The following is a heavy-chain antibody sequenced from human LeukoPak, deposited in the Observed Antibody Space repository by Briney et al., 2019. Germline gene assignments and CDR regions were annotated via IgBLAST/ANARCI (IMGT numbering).Heavy chain of an antibody. J-gene: IGHJ4*02. CDR2: IKQDGSEK. V-gene: IGHV3-7*01. D-gene: IGHD6-19*01. Sequence: GGSLRLSCAASGFTFSSYWMSWVRQAPGKGLEWVANIKQDGSEKYYVDSVKGRFTISRDNAKNSLYLQMNSLRAEDTAVYYCARGGPGGWYEVDYWGQGTLVTVSS. CDR1: GFTFSSYW. CDR3: ARGGPGGWYEVDY.